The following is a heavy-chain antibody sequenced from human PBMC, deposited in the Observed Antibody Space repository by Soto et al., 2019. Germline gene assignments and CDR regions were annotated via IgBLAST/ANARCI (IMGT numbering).Heavy chain of an antibody. CDR2: IYHSEST. Sequence: QVQLQESGPGLVKPSGTLSLTCAVSGGSISSSNWWSWVRQPPGKGLEWIGEIYHSESTNQNPSLKSRVTISVDKSKNRFSLKLPSVTAADTAVYYCARAAMGGSSWPFDYWGQGTLVTVSS. CDR1: GGSISSSNW. CDR3: ARAAMGGSSWPFDY. V-gene: IGHV4-4*02. D-gene: IGHD6-13*01. J-gene: IGHJ4*02.